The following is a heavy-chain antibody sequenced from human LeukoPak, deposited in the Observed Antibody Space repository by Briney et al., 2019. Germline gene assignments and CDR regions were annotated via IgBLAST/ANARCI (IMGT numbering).Heavy chain of an antibody. D-gene: IGHD3-3*01. CDR3: AKGGLEWLLLRTFFDY. CDR1: GFTFSSYG. J-gene: IGHJ4*02. V-gene: IGHV3-23*01. CDR2: ISGSGVST. Sequence: PGGSLRLSCAASGFTFSSYGMSWVRQAPGKGLEWVSGISGSGVSTYYADSVKGRFTISRDNSKNTLYLQMNSLRAEDTAVYYCAKGGLEWLLLRTFFDYWGQGTLVTVSS.